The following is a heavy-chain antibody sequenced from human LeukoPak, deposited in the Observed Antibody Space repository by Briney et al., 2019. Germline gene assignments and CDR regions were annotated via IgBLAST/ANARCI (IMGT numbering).Heavy chain of an antibody. D-gene: IGHD6-19*01. CDR1: GFTFSSYA. CDR3: AKLRRSGWSRVDFDY. V-gene: IGHV3-23*01. J-gene: IGHJ4*02. CDR2: ISGSGGST. Sequence: PGGSLRLSCAASGFTFSSYAMSWVRQAPGKGREWVSAISGSGGSTYYADSVKGRFTISRDNSKNTLYLQMNSLRAEDTAVYYCAKLRRSGWSRVDFDYWGQGTLVTVSS.